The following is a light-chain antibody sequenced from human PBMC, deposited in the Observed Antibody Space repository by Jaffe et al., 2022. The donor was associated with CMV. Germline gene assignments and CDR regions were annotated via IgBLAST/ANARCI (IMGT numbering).Light chain of an antibody. CDR1: SSDIGGYNY. CDR2: DVS. J-gene: IGLJ3*02. V-gene: IGLV2-14*03. Sequence: QSALTQPASVSGSPGQSITISCTGTSSDIGGYNYVSWYQQHPDKAPKLMIYDVSNRPSGVSNRFSGSKSGNTASLTISGLQAEDEADYYCTSYTSSNTWVFGGGTKLTVV. CDR3: TSYTSSNTWV.